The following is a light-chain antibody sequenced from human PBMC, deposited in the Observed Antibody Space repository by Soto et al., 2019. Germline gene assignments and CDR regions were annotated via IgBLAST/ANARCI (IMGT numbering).Light chain of an antibody. CDR1: SGHSSYA. CDR3: QTWGAGIQV. J-gene: IGLJ3*02. V-gene: IGLV4-69*01. Sequence: QPVLTQSPSASASLGASVKLTCTLSSGHSSYAIAWHQQQPEKGPRYLMKLNSDGSHRKGDGIPDRFSGSSSGPERYLTISSLQSEDEADYYCQTWGAGIQVFGGGTKLTVL. CDR2: LNSDGSH.